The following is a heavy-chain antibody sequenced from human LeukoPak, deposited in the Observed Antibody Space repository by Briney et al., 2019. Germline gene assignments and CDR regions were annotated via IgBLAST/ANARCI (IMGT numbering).Heavy chain of an antibody. CDR2: IYYSGST. CDR3: ARAGRTSLYNHHYMDV. CDR1: GGSISNYY. D-gene: IGHD2-8*01. J-gene: IGHJ6*03. Sequence: PSETLSLTCTVSGGSISNYYWNWIRQPPGKGLEWIGYIYYSGSTNYNPSLKSRVTIAADTSKNEFFLKLSSVTAADTAVYYCARAGRTSLYNHHYMDVWGKGTTVIVSS. V-gene: IGHV4-59*01.